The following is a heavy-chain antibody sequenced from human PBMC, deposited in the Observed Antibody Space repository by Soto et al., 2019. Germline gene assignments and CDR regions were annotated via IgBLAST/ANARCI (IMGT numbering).Heavy chain of an antibody. CDR2: ISYDGSDK. V-gene: IGHV3-30*03. CDR3: VGGQYSFAY. D-gene: IGHD3-10*01. CDR1: GFPFTSYG. J-gene: IGHJ4*02. Sequence: QVQLVESGGGVVQPGRSLRLSCAASGFPFTSYGMHWVREGPDKGLEWVAIISYDGSDKYYADSVKGRFTISRDNSKNTLYLQMNSLRPEDTALYYCVGGQYSFAYRGQGTLVIVSS.